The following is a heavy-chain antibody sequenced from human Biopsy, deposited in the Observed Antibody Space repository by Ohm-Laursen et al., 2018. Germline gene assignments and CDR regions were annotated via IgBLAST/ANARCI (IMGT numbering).Heavy chain of an antibody. Sequence: SETLSLTCSVSGGSISSDYWSWIRQTPGKGLEWIGYIYYSGSTNYNPSLKSRVTISVDTSKNQFSLSLNPVTAADTAVYYCARATNSTGWPYYYFYGMDVWGQGTTVTVSS. CDR3: ARATNSTGWPYYYFYGMDV. V-gene: IGHV4-59*01. D-gene: IGHD2/OR15-2a*01. CDR2: IYYSGST. J-gene: IGHJ6*02. CDR1: GGSISSDY.